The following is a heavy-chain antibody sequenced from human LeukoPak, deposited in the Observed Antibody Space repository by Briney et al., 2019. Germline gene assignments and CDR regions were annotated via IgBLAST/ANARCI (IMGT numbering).Heavy chain of an antibody. J-gene: IGHJ4*02. CDR2: ISKDGSSS. V-gene: IGHV3-30*04. CDR3: ARAPPTIGIDY. D-gene: IGHD3-16*01. CDR1: GFTFSSYA. Sequence: GGSLRLSCAASGFTFSSYAMHWVRQAPGKGLEWVAVISKDGSSSYYSDSVKGRFTISRDNSKNTLYLQMNSLRVDDMGVYYCARAPPTIGIDYWGQGTLVIVSS.